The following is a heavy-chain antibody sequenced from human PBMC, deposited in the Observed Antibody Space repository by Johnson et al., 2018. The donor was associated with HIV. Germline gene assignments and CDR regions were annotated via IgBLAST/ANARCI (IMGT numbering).Heavy chain of an antibody. CDR2: ISWNSGAI. J-gene: IGHJ3*02. D-gene: IGHD6-19*01. V-gene: IGHV3-9*01. CDR3: AKVFKVRVAGACDI. Sequence: VESGRSLRLSCSASGFDFDDSPMHWVRQAPGKGLEWVSGISWNSGAIGYADSVKGRFIISRDNAKNSLYLQVNSLRADDTALYYCAKVFKVRVAGACDIWGQGTIVTVSS. CDR1: GFDFDDSP.